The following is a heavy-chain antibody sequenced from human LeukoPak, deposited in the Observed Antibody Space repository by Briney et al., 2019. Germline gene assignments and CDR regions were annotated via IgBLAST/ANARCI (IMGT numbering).Heavy chain of an antibody. J-gene: IGHJ4*02. CDR3: ARDPRYNWYFDY. CDR2: INHSGST. CDR1: GGSFSGYY. Sequence: SETLSLTCAVYGGSFSGYYWSWIRQPPGKGLEWIGEINHSGSTNYNPSLKSRVTISVDTSKNQFSLKLSSVTAADTAVYYCARDPRYNWYFDYWGQGTLVTVSS. V-gene: IGHV4-34*01. D-gene: IGHD1-1*01.